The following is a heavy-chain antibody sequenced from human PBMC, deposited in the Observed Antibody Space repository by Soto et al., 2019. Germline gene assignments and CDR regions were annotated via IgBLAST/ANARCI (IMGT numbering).Heavy chain of an antibody. CDR3: ARMGVGGSDYYYYMAV. CDR2: IDWDGGK. Sequence: SGPTLVNPTQTVTLTCTFSGFSLSTSGMCVSWIRQPPGKALEWLARIDWDGGKFYSTSLKTRLTISKDTSKNQVVLTVRNMGPVDTATFYCARMGVGGSDYYYYMAVWGKGTTVTVSS. J-gene: IGHJ6*03. V-gene: IGHV2-70*17. CDR1: GFSLSTSGMC. D-gene: IGHD3-10*01.